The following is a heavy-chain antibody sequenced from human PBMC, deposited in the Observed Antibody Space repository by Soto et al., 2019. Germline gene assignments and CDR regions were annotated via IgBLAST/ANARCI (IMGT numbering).Heavy chain of an antibody. CDR3: ARGGYYRFDH. D-gene: IGHD1-26*01. CDR2: MNVEGSEK. J-gene: IGHJ4*02. Sequence: EVQLVESGGGLVQPGGSLRLSCAVSGFTFSNYWMSWVRQAPGKGLEWVATMNVEGSEKYYVDSVEGRFTISRDNAKNSLYLRMNTLRAEDTAVFYCARGGYYRFDHWGPGTLVTVSS. CDR1: GFTFSNYW. V-gene: IGHV3-7*01.